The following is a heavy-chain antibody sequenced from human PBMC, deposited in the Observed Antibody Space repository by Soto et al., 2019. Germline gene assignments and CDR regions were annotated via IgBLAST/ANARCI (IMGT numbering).Heavy chain of an antibody. CDR3: AKVTGKYYDFWSGYHY. CDR2: ISYDGSNK. J-gene: IGHJ4*02. Sequence: QVQLVESGGGVVQPGRSLRLSCAASGFTFSSYGMHWVRQAPGKGLEWVAGISYDGSNKYYADSVKGRFTISRDNSKNTLYLQMKSLRAEDTAVYYCAKVTGKYYDFWSGYHYWGQGTLVTVSS. D-gene: IGHD3-3*01. V-gene: IGHV3-30*18. CDR1: GFTFSSYG.